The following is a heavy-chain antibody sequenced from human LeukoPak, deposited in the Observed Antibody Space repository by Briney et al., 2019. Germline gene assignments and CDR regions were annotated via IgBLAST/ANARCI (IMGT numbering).Heavy chain of an antibody. V-gene: IGHV3-23*01. CDR2: ISGSGGST. CDR1: GFTFSSYG. CDR3: ARVSDISVAAYFDY. J-gene: IGHJ4*02. D-gene: IGHD6-19*01. Sequence: GGSLRLSCAASGFTFSSYGMSWVRQAPGKGLEWVSAISGSGGSTYYADSVKGRFTISRDNSKNTLYVQMNSLRAEDTALYYCARVSDISVAAYFDYWGQGTLVTVSS.